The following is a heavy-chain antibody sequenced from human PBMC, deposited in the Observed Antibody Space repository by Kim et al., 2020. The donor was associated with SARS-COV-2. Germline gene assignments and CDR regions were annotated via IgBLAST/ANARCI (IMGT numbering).Heavy chain of an antibody. CDR1: GGSISGSTYY. J-gene: IGHJ5*01. Sequence: SETLSLTCTVSGGSISGSTYYWDWIRQHPGEGLEWIGSLLSSGSTFYNPSLKSRAAISVDMSKNQYSLKVTSVTATDTAVYYCARRGGGKFGTPNWFDS. V-gene: IGHV4-39*01. CDR3: ARRGGGKFGTPNWFDS. D-gene: IGHD3-16*01. CDR2: LLSSGST.